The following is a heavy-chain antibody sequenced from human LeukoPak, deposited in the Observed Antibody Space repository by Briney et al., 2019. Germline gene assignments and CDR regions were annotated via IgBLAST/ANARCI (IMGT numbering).Heavy chain of an antibody. CDR3: AGSIAARLDY. D-gene: IGHD6-6*01. CDR1: GGSFSDYY. CDR2: INHSGST. V-gene: IGHV4-34*01. Sequence: SETLSLTCAVYGGSFSDYYWSWIRQPPGKGLEWIGEINHSGSTNYNPSLKSRVTISVDTSKNQFSLKLSSVTAADTAVYYCAGSIAARLDYWGQGTLVTVYS. J-gene: IGHJ4*02.